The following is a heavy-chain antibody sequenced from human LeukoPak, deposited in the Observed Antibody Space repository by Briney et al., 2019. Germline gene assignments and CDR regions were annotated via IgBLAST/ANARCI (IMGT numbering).Heavy chain of an antibody. Sequence: TSVKVSCKASGYTFTSYDVNWVRQATGQGLEWMGWMNPNSGNTGYAQKFQGRITMTRNTSIGTAYMELSSLRSEDTAVYYCARAKMVTYYFDFRGQGTLVTVSS. V-gene: IGHV1-8*01. CDR2: MNPNSGNT. CDR3: ARAKMVTYYFDF. CDR1: GYTFTSYD. J-gene: IGHJ4*02. D-gene: IGHD5-24*01.